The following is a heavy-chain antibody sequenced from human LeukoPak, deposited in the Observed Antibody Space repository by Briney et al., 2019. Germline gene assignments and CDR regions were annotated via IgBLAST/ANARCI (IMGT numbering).Heavy chain of an antibody. CDR1: GFTFSSYA. V-gene: IGHV3-23*01. J-gene: IGHJ5*02. CDR3: ARVSTWFDP. CDR2: IIGSGDST. Sequence: GSLRLTCAASGFTFSSYAMGWVRQAPGKGLEWVSAIIGSGDSTYYADSVKGRFTISRDNSMNTLYLQMNSLRAEDTAIYYCARVSTWFDPWGQGTLVTVSS.